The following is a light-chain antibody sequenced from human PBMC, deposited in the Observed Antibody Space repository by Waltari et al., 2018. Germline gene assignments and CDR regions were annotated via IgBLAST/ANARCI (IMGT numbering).Light chain of an antibody. J-gene: IGKJ4*01. V-gene: IGKV1-13*02. Sequence: AIQLTQSPSSLSASVGDRVTITCRASQGMTYTLAWYQQKPGKPPKVLIHDASSLDSGVPSRFSGSGSGTDFTLTISSLQPEDFATYYCQQFNSYPLTFGGGTKVEIK. CDR2: DAS. CDR3: QQFNSYPLT. CDR1: QGMTYT.